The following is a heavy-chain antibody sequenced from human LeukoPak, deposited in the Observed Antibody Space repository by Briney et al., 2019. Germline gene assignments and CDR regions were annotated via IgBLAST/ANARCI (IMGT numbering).Heavy chain of an antibody. Sequence: GGALRISCGAPGITLRSHSIPLVRPGPSKGLEWVAVISYDGSNKYYADSVKGRFTISRDNSKNTLYLQMNGLRAEDTAVYYCARPGVAAAGTHDYWGQGTLVTVSS. J-gene: IGHJ4*02. CDR1: GITLRSHS. D-gene: IGHD6-13*01. V-gene: IGHV3-30-3*01. CDR3: ARPGVAAAGTHDY. CDR2: ISYDGSNK.